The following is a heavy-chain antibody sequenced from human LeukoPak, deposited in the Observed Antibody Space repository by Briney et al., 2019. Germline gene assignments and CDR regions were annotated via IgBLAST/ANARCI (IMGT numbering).Heavy chain of an antibody. CDR1: GDSISSNTYF. CDR3: ARRLYQLSRYAFDI. J-gene: IGHJ3*02. V-gene: IGHV4-39*07. Sequence: SEPLSLTCSVSGDSISSNTYFWGWIRQPPGMGLEWIGSVSYSGRTYYNPSLKSRVTISVDTSKNQFSPKLNSVTAADTAVYYCARRLYQLSRYAFDIWGQGTMVTVSS. D-gene: IGHD3-3*01. CDR2: VSYSGRT.